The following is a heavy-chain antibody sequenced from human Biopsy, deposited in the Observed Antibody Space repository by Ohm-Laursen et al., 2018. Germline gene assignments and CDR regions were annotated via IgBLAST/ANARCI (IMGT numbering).Heavy chain of an antibody. J-gene: IGHJ2*01. V-gene: IGHV3-30*03. Sequence: SLRLSCAASGFTFTSYAMHWVRQAPGKGLEWVAVISYNGSGEYYADSLQGRFIISRDNPKNTVDLQMNSLRAEDTAVYFCARDGKRWDYSTYFSWHFDLWGRGTLVTVAS. CDR3: ARDGKRWDYSTYFSWHFDL. CDR2: ISYNGSGE. D-gene: IGHD4-11*01. CDR1: GFTFTSYA.